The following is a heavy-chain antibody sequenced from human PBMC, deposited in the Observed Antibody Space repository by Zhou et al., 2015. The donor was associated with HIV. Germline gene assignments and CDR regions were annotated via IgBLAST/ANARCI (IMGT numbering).Heavy chain of an antibody. CDR3: ARDDDINSHYSRFHH. Sequence: QVQLVESGGGVVQPGRSLRLSCAASGYNFNNNGIHWVRQAPGKGLEWVAVIWYDGSKKYYADSVKGRCTISRDSSKNTVYLQLNSLSAEDSAMYYCARDDDINSHYSRFHHWGQGTLVTVSS. J-gene: IGHJ4*02. CDR1: GYNFNNNG. V-gene: IGHV3-33*01. CDR2: IWYDGSKK. D-gene: IGHD3-22*01.